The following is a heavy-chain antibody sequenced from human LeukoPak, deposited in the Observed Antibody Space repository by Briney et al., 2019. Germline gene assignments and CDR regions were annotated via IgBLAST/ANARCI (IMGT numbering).Heavy chain of an antibody. V-gene: IGHV3-23*01. Sequence: GGSLRLSCAASGSTFSSYAMSWVRQAPGNGLEWVSAISGSGGSTYYADSVKGRFTLSRDNSKHTTYMQLNSLRAEDTPGYYCAKILGIDMTASFGNWGHGDLVTASS. CDR2: ISGSGGST. J-gene: IGHJ4*01. CDR3: AKILGIDMTASFGN. CDR1: GSTFSSYA. D-gene: IGHD7-27*01.